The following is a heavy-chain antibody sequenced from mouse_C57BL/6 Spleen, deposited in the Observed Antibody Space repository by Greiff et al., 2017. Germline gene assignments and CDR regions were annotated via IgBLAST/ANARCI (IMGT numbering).Heavy chain of an antibody. Sequence: EVQLQQSGPELVKPGASVKISCKASGYPFTDYYMNWVKQSHGQSLEWIGEINPNNGGTNNNQKLKGKATLTVDKSSSTAYMELRSLTSEDSAVYSVARGGSFDYWGQGTTLTVSS. D-gene: IGHD1-1*01. J-gene: IGHJ2*01. CDR1: GYPFTDYY. CDR3: ARGGSFDY. V-gene: IGHV1-26*01. CDR2: INPNNGGT.